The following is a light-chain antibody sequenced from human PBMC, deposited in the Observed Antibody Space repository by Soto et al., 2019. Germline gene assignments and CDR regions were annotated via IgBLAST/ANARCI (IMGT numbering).Light chain of an antibody. V-gene: IGKV2-28*01. Sequence: IVRTQSPPSLTVTPGEPASISCRSSQRLLHSNGNTFLDWYLQKPGQSPQLLIYLGSNRASGVPDRVSGSEAGTDFTLKISRVEAEDVGVYYCMQALQTPYTFGQGTKVDIK. CDR3: MQALQTPYT. CDR2: LGS. CDR1: QRLLHSNGNTF. J-gene: IGKJ2*01.